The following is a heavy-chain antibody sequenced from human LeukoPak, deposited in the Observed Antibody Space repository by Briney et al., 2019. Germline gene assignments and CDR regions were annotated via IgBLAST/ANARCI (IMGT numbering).Heavy chain of an antibody. Sequence: PSETLSLTCTVSGGSISTGSHNWVWIRQPPGKGLEWLGSIHYLGSTYYNPSLKTRVTIFVNTSKNQLSLRLSSVTAADTAVYYCARRYCSGTTCYFFDLWGQGTLVTVSS. CDR1: GGSISTGSHN. CDR3: ARRYCSGTTCYFFDL. CDR2: IHYLGST. D-gene: IGHD2-15*01. V-gene: IGHV4-39*01. J-gene: IGHJ4*02.